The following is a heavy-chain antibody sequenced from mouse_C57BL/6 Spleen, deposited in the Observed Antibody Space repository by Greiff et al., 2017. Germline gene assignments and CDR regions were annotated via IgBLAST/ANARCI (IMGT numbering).Heavy chain of an antibody. CDR2: IYPRSGNT. J-gene: IGHJ2*01. CDR1: GYTFTSYG. V-gene: IGHV1-81*01. Sequence: VQLQQSGAELARPGASVKLSCKASGYTFTSYGISWVKQRTGQGLEWIGEIYPRSGNTYYNEKFKGKATLTADKSSSTAYMELRSLTSEDSAVYFCAGDLLLQYYFDYWGQGTTLTVSS. D-gene: IGHD1-1*01. CDR3: AGDLLLQYYFDY.